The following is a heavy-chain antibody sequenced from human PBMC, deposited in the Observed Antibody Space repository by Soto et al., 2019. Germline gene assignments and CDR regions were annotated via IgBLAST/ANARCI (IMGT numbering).Heavy chain of an antibody. CDR3: ARGGAPIGISEYYFDY. V-gene: IGHV3-23*01. Sequence: GGSLRLSCAASGFTFSSYAMSWVRQAPGKGLEWVSAIRGSGSSTYYADSVKGRFTISRDNSKDTLQLQINSPKTEDAAVYNWARGGAPIGISEYYFDYWGQGTLVTVSS. CDR1: GFTFSSYA. CDR2: IRGSGSST. J-gene: IGHJ4*02. D-gene: IGHD3-3*01.